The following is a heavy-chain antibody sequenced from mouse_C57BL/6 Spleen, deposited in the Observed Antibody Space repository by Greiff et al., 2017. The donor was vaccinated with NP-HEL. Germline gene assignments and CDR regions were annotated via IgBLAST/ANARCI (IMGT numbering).Heavy chain of an antibody. V-gene: IGHV1-81*01. J-gene: IGHJ4*01. D-gene: IGHD1-1*01. CDR1: GYTFTSYG. Sequence: QVQLQQSGAELARPGASVKLSCKASGYTFTSYGISWVKQRTGQGLEWIGAIYPRSGNTYYNEKFKGKAPLTADNSSRTAYMELSSLTAEDAAVYVCARDGYYASSYVECAMDYWGQGTPVTVSA. CDR3: ARDGYYASSYVECAMDY. CDR2: IYPRSGNT.